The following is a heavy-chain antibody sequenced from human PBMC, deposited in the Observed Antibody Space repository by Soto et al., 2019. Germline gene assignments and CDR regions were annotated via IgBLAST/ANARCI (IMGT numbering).Heavy chain of an antibody. D-gene: IGHD3-16*01. V-gene: IGHV1-18*01. CDR1: GYIFVNYG. CDR2: ISPYTGNT. CDR3: VMVDNYVTPTPQDV. J-gene: IGHJ6*02. Sequence: QVQLVQSGDEVKKPGASVKVSCKASGYIFVNYGIAWVRQAPRQGLEWMGWISPYTGNTHSASKVQGRLTMTTDTTTSTAYMALGSLTSADTAVYYCVMVDNYVTPTPQDVWGQGTTVTVSS.